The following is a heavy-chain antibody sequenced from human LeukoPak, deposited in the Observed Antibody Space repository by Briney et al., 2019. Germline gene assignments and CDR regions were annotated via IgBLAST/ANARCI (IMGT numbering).Heavy chain of an antibody. D-gene: IGHD3-22*01. CDR3: ARVRNYYDSSGYSLDAFDI. J-gene: IGHJ3*02. CDR1: GFTFSSYA. CDR2: VSGSGAHT. Sequence: GGSLRLSCAASGFTFSSYAMTWVRQAPGKGLQWVSAVSGSGAHTYYADSVKGRFTISRDNSRDTLYLQMNSLRAEDTAVYYCARVRNYYDSSGYSLDAFDIWGQGTMVTVSS. V-gene: IGHV3-23*01.